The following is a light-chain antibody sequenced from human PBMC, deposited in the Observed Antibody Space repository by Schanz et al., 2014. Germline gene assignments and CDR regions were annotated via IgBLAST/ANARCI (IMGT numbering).Light chain of an antibody. J-gene: IGLJ3*02. CDR3: SSYTSSTLGV. Sequence: QSALTQPASVSGSPGQSITISCTGTSSDVGGYNYVSWYQHHPGKAPKFMIFDVSNRPSGVSNRFSGSKSGNTASLTISGLQAEDEADYYCSSYTSSTLGVFGGGTKLTVL. CDR1: SSDVGGYNY. V-gene: IGLV2-14*03. CDR2: DVS.